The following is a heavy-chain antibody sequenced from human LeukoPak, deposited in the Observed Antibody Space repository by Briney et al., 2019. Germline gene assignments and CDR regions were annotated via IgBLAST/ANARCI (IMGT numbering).Heavy chain of an antibody. CDR2: ISWNSGTI. V-gene: IGHV3-9*01. J-gene: IGHJ4*02. CDR3: ARVDYGDYAGEDY. Sequence: GRSLRLSCAASGFTFDDYAMHWVRQAPGKGLEWVSGISWNSGTIYYADSVKGRFTISRDNAKNSLYLQMNSLRAEDTAVYYCARVDYGDYAGEDYWGQGTLVTVSS. CDR1: GFTFDDYA. D-gene: IGHD4-17*01.